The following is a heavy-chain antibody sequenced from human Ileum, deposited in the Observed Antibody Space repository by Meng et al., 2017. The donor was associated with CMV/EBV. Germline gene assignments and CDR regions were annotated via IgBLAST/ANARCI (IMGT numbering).Heavy chain of an antibody. CDR3: ARGWSGGVDYYFDY. D-gene: IGHD3-16*01. J-gene: IGHJ4*02. Sequence: GESLKISCAASGFTFSDYAMSWVRQAPGKGLEWVSVIYAANSGTRYAASVKGRFTISRDNSKNTLYLQMDSLRAEDTAIYYCARGWSGGVDYYFDYWGQGNLVTVSS. V-gene: IGHV3-23*03. CDR2: IYAANSGT. CDR1: GFTFSDYA.